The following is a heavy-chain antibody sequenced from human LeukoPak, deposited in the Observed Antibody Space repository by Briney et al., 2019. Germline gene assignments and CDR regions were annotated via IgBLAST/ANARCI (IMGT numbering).Heavy chain of an antibody. CDR3: ARAKAAAGVFDY. J-gene: IGHJ4*02. Sequence: GGSLTLSCAASGFTFSSYSMNWVRQAPGKGLEWVSSISSSSSYIYYADSVKGRFTISRDNAKNSLYLQMNSLRAEDTAVYYCARAKAAAGVFDYWGQGTLVTVSS. CDR1: GFTFSSYS. V-gene: IGHV3-21*01. CDR2: ISSSSSYI. D-gene: IGHD6-13*01.